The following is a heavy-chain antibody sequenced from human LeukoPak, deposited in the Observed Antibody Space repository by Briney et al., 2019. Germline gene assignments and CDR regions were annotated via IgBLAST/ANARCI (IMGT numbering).Heavy chain of an antibody. D-gene: IGHD6-13*01. V-gene: IGHV3-66*01. CDR1: GFIVGSKY. Sequence: GGSLRLSCTVSGFIVGSKYMSWVRQAPGKGLEWVAVIYSGGATYYAGSVKGRFTISRDNTKNTLYLQMNSLEAEDRAVYYRARAAFASSWYEGGLDVWGQGTFVTVSS. J-gene: IGHJ6*02. CDR3: ARAAFASSWYEGGLDV. CDR2: IYSGGAT.